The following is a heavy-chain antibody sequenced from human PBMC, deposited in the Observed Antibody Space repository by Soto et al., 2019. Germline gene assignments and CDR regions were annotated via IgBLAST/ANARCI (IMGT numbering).Heavy chain of an antibody. CDR3: ARDPRRNYDFWSGYYRFDY. J-gene: IGHJ4*02. CDR1: GYTFASCG. D-gene: IGHD3-3*01. Sequence: QVQLVQSGAEVKKPGASVKVSCKASGYTFASCGISWVRQAPGQGLEWMGWISAYNGNTNYAQKLQGRVTMTTDTSTSTAYMELRSLRSDDTAVYYCARDPRRNYDFWSGYYRFDYWGQGTLVTVSS. V-gene: IGHV1-18*01. CDR2: ISAYNGNT.